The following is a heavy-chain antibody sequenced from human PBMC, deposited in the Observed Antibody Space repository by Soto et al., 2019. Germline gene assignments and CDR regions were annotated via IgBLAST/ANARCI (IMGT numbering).Heavy chain of an antibody. J-gene: IGHJ6*02. Sequence: SETLSLTCAFYGGSFSGYYWSWIRQPPGKGLEWIGEINHSGSTNYNPSLKSRVTISVDTSKNQFSLKLSSVTAADTAVYYCAGYYCTNGVCPDPYYYYGMDVWGQGTTVTVSS. D-gene: IGHD2-8*01. CDR1: GGSFSGYY. V-gene: IGHV4-34*01. CDR3: AGYYCTNGVCPDPYYYYGMDV. CDR2: INHSGST.